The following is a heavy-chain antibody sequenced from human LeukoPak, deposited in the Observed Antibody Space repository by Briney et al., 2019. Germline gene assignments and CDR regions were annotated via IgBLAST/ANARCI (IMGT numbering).Heavy chain of an antibody. CDR1: GFTFSNYW. V-gene: IGHV3-7*01. J-gene: IGHJ4*02. D-gene: IGHD5-18*01. CDR3: ASTDTAMVNFDY. Sequence: PGGSLRLSCVASGFTFSNYWMNWVRQAPGKGLEWVANIKQGGSEKYYVDSVKGRFTISRDNAKNSLYLQMNSLRAEDTAVYYCASTDTAMVNFDYWGQGTLVTVSS. CDR2: IKQGGSEK.